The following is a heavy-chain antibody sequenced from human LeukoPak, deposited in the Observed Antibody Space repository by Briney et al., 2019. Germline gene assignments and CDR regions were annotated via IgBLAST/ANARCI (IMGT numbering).Heavy chain of an antibody. CDR3: AREGPRGYSGYDPDFDY. J-gene: IGHJ4*02. D-gene: IGHD5-12*01. CDR2: IYYSGST. Sequence: SETLSLTCTVSGGSISSSSYYWGWIRQPPGKGLEWIGSIYYSGSTYYNPSLKSRVTISVDTSKNQFSLKLSSVTAADTAVYYCAREGPRGYSGYDPDFDYWGQGTLVTVSS. CDR1: GGSISSSSYY. V-gene: IGHV4-39*07.